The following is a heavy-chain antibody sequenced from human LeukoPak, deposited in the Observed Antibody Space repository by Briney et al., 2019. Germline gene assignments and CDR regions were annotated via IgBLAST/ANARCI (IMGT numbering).Heavy chain of an antibody. D-gene: IGHD5-12*01. CDR1: GGSISSGGYC. Sequence: PSETLSLTCTVSGGSISSGGYCWSWIRQPPGKGLEWIGYIYHSGSTYYNPSLKSRVTISVDRSKNQFSLKLSSVTAADTAVYYCARASGIVAMMEFDYWGQGTLVTVSS. CDR3: ARASGIVAMMEFDY. CDR2: IYHSGST. V-gene: IGHV4-30-2*01. J-gene: IGHJ4*02.